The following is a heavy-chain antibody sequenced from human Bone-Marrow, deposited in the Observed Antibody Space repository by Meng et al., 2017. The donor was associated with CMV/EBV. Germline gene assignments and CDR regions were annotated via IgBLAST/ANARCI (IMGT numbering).Heavy chain of an antibody. J-gene: IGHJ5*02. CDR1: GYTFTDYY. CDR2: IDPKSGGT. V-gene: IGHV1-2*02. CDR3: GTDLPGGTKGTWLEL. Sequence: QAQLVQSGDEVXXXXXSVKGPXXVSGYTFTDYYIHWMRQAPGQGLEWMGWIDPKSGGTNYAQKFQGRVTMTRDASITTVYMDLNSLNSDDTAVYFCGTDLPGGTKGTWLELWGQGTLVTVSS. D-gene: IGHD1-14*01.